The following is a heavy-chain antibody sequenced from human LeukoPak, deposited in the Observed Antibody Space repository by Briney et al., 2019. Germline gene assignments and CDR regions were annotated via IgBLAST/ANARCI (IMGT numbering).Heavy chain of an antibody. D-gene: IGHD3-22*01. CDR1: GYTFTGYY. Sequence: ASVKVSCKASGYTFTGYYMHWVRQAPGQGLEWMGRINPNSGGANYAQKFQGRVTMTRDTSISTAYMELSRLRSDDTAVYYCARDVYDSSGYYWGVGFDYWGQGTLVTVSS. V-gene: IGHV1-2*06. CDR2: INPNSGGA. J-gene: IGHJ4*02. CDR3: ARDVYDSSGYYWGVGFDY.